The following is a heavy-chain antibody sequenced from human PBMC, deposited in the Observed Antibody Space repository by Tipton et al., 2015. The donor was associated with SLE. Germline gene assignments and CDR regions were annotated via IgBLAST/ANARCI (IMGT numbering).Heavy chain of an antibody. CDR2: IRYDGSNK. CDR3: AKGITLGARAAFDS. D-gene: IGHD1-14*01. J-gene: IGHJ3*02. V-gene: IGHV3-30*02. Sequence: SLRLSCAASGFTFSSYGMHWVRQAPGKGLEWVAFIRYDGSNKYYADSVAGRFTISRENSKNTLYLQMNSLRAEDTAVYYCAKGITLGARAAFDSWGQGTMVTVSS. CDR1: GFTFSSYG.